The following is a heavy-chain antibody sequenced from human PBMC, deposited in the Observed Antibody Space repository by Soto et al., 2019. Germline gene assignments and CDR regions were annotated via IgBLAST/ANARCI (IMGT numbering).Heavy chain of an antibody. CDR1: GGSISSSSYY. CDR2: IYYSGST. V-gene: IGHV4-39*01. CDR3: ARHPHITGTPNFFDY. J-gene: IGHJ4*02. Sequence: PSETLSLTCTVSGGSISSSSYYWGWIRQPPGKGLEWIGSIYYSGSTYYNPSLKSRVTISVDTSKNQFSLKLSSVTAADTAVYYCARHPHITGTPNFFDYWGQGTLVTVSS. D-gene: IGHD1-7*01.